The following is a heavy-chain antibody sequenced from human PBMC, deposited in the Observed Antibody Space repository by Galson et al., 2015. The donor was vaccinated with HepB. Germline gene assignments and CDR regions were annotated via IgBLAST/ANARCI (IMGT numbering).Heavy chain of an antibody. V-gene: IGHV1-46*01. J-gene: IGHJ4*02. CDR1: GSTFTTYY. D-gene: IGHD2/OR15-2a*01. Sequence: SVKVSCKASGSTFTTYYIHWVRQAPGQGFEWMGIINPSGGRTTYAQKFQGRLSMTTDTSTNTIYMELSSLRSGDTAIYFCARDVSEGSPPYPVIVPTASDYWGQGTLVTVSS. CDR2: INPSGGRT. CDR3: ARDVSEGSPPYPVIVPTASDY.